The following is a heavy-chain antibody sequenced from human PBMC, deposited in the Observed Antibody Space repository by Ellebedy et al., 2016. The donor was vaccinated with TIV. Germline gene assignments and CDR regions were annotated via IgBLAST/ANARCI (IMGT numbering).Heavy chain of an antibody. CDR2: INPSGGST. J-gene: IGHJ6*02. Sequence: ASVKVSXXASGYTFTSYYMHWVRHAPGQGLEWMGIINPSGGSTSYAQKFQGRVTMTRDTSTSTVYMELSSLRSEDTAVYYCARDPTRFLFSSSEYGMDVWGQGTTVTVSS. CDR1: GYTFTSYY. V-gene: IGHV1-46*01. CDR3: ARDPTRFLFSSSEYGMDV. D-gene: IGHD6-13*01.